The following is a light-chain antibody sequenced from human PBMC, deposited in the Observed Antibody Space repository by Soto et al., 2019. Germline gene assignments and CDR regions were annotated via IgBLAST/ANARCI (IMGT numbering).Light chain of an antibody. CDR2: GTS. CDR1: TGAVTSGYF. J-gene: IGLJ3*02. CDR3: LIYHGGAGV. Sequence: QAVVTQEPSLTVSPGGTVTLTCASNTGAVTSGYFPNWFQQKPGQAPRALIYGTSDKYSWTPARFSGSLLGGKAALTLSGAQPEDEAEYYCLIYHGGAGVFGGGTKVTVL. V-gene: IGLV7-43*01.